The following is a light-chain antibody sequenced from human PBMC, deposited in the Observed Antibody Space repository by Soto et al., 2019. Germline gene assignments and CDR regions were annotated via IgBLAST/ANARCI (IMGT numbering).Light chain of an antibody. CDR2: GAS. V-gene: IGKV3-20*01. CDR1: QSVSSNY. Sequence: EVVLTQYTGTLSLSPGERATLSCRASQSVSSNYLVWYQQKPGQAPRLLIYGASSRATGIPDRFSGSGSGTDFTLTISRLEPEDFAVYYCQQYGSSPITFGQGTRLENK. CDR3: QQYGSSPIT. J-gene: IGKJ5*01.